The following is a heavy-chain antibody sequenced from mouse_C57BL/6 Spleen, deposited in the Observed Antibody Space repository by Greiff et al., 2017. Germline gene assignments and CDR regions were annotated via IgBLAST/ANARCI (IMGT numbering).Heavy chain of an antibody. V-gene: IGHV7-3*01. Sequence: EVHLVESGGGLVQPGGSLSLSCAASGFTFTDYYMSWVRQPPGKALEWLGFIRNKANGYTTEYSASVKGRFTISRDNSQSILYLQMNALRAEDSATYYCARYIFRSFYAMDYWGQGTSVTVSS. J-gene: IGHJ4*01. CDR3: ARYIFRSFYAMDY. CDR1: GFTFTDYY. CDR2: IRNKANGYTT.